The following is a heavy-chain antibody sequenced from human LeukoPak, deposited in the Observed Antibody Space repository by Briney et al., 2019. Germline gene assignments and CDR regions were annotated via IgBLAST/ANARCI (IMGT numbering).Heavy chain of an antibody. CDR3: ARGRYFDWLPRYHFDY. V-gene: IGHV4-59*12. D-gene: IGHD3-9*01. Sequence: SETLSRTCTVSGDSLNSYYWCWIRQPPAEGLPWIGYIFYSGSRNYNASLRSRVAVSVDTSKNQFSLQLSSVTAADTAVYYCARGRYFDWLPRYHFDYWGQGTLVTVT. CDR2: IFYSGSR. CDR1: GDSLNSYY. J-gene: IGHJ4*02.